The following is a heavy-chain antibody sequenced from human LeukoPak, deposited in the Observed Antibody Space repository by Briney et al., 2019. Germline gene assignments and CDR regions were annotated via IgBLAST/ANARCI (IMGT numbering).Heavy chain of an antibody. J-gene: IGHJ6*02. CDR3: AKVIGSSVYYGMDV. V-gene: IGHV3-23*01. Sequence: GGSLRLSCAASGFTFSSYAMSWFRQAPGKGLEWVSAISGSGGSTYYADSVKGRFTISRDNSKNTLYLQMNSLRAEDTAVYYCAKVIGSSVYYGMDVWGQGTTVTVSS. CDR1: GFTFSSYA. CDR2: ISGSGGST. D-gene: IGHD6-6*01.